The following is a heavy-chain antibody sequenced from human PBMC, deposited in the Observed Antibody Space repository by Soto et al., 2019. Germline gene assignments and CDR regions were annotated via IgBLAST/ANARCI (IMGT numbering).Heavy chain of an antibody. J-gene: IGHJ3*02. CDR2: IKQDGSEK. CDR1: GFTFSSYW. V-gene: IGHV3-7*01. D-gene: IGHD2-15*01. CDR3: ARLYCSGGSCNILGSDSSAFDI. Sequence: EVQLVESGGGLVQPGGSLRLSCAASGFTFSSYWMSWVRQAPGKGLEWVANIKQDGSEKYYVDSVKGRFTISRDNAKNSLYLQMNSLRAEDTAVYYCARLYCSGGSCNILGSDSSAFDIWGQGTMVTVSS.